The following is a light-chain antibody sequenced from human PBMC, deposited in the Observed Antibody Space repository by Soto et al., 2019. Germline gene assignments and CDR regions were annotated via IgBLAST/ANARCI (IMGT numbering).Light chain of an antibody. V-gene: IGKV3-15*01. Sequence: EIVMTQSPATLSVSPGERATLSCRASQSVGSNLAWYQQKPGQAPRPLIYGASTRATGIPARFSGSGSGTEFTLTISGQQAEDFAVYYCQQYNNWLMYTFGQGTKLEIK. J-gene: IGKJ2*01. CDR1: QSVGSN. CDR3: QQYNNWLMYT. CDR2: GAS.